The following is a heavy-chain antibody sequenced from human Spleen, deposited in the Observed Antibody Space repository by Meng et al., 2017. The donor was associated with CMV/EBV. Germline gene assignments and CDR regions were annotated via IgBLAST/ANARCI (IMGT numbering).Heavy chain of an antibody. D-gene: IGHD2-2*01. CDR1: GGSFSGYY. V-gene: IGHV4-34*01. CDR2: INHSGST. J-gene: IGHJ6*02. CDR3: AIGPFIVVVPAAVGSVMDV. Sequence: SETLSLTCAVYGGSFSGYYWSWIRQPPGKGLEWFGEINHSGSTNYNPSLKSRVTLSGDTSKNQVSLKLSSVTASDTAVYYGAIGPFIVVVPAAVGSVMDVWGQGTPVTVSS.